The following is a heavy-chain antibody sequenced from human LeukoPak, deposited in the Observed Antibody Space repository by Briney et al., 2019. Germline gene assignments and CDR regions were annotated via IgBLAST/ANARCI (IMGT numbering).Heavy chain of an antibody. CDR2: IYHSGST. J-gene: IGHJ4*02. Sequence: SGTLSLTCAVSGGSISSDNWWSWVRQPPGKGLEWIGEIYHSGSTNYNPSLKSRVSISVDKSKNQFSLNLNSVTAADTAFYYCAREEYSSDWYGHDSWGQGTLVTVSS. CDR1: GGSISSDNW. D-gene: IGHD6-13*01. V-gene: IGHV4-4*02. CDR3: AREEYSSDWYGHDS.